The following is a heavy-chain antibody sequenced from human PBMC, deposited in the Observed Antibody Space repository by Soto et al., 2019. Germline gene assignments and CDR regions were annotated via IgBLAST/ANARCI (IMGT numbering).Heavy chain of an antibody. CDR2: IWYDGSNK. Sequence: QVQLVESGGGVVQPGRSLRLSCAASGFTFSSYGMHWVRQAPGKGLEWVAVIWYDGSNKYYADSVKGRFTISRDNSKNTLYLQMNSLRAEDTAVYYCARTFSHNDAFDIWGQGTMVTVSS. CDR1: GFTFSSYG. V-gene: IGHV3-33*01. CDR3: ARTFSHNDAFDI. J-gene: IGHJ3*02.